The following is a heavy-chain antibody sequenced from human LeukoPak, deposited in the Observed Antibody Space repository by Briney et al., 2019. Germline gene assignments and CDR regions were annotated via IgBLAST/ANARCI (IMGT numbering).Heavy chain of an antibody. CDR1: GFTFSSYG. J-gene: IGHJ4*02. CDR2: VSYDGTIA. D-gene: IGHD3-9*01. Sequence: GGSLRLSCAASGFTFSSYGMQWVRQAPGKGPEWVTVVSYDGTIAYYADSVRGRFTISRDNAKNTLYLQMNSLRAEDTAVYYCAKEILTGYYLDSWGQGTLITVSS. CDR3: AKEILTGYYLDS. V-gene: IGHV3-30*18.